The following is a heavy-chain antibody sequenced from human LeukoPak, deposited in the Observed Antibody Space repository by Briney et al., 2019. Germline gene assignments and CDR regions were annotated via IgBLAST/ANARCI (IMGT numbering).Heavy chain of an antibody. J-gene: IGHJ3*02. Sequence: GGSLRLSCAVSGFTFSSYSMNWVRQAPGKGLEWVSYISGGSSSIYYADSVKGRFTISRDNAKNSLYLQMNSLRAEDTAVYYCAKDRYYDSSGYPDAFDIWGQGTMVTVSS. D-gene: IGHD3-22*01. V-gene: IGHV3-21*04. CDR2: ISGGSSSI. CDR1: GFTFSSYS. CDR3: AKDRYYDSSGYPDAFDI.